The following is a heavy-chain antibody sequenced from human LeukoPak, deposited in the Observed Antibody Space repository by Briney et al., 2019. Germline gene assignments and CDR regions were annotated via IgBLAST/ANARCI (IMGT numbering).Heavy chain of an antibody. Sequence: KPSETLSLTCTFSGDSIFSSSYYWGWIRQPPGKGLEWIGNIYYSGSTNYNPSLRSRVAISVDTSKNQFSLRLSSLTAADTAIYYCASWYSGTWPRQIDYWGQGTRVSVSS. D-gene: IGHD6-13*01. CDR3: ASWYSGTWPRQIDY. V-gene: IGHV4-39*01. CDR2: IYYSGST. J-gene: IGHJ4*02. CDR1: GDSIFSSSYY.